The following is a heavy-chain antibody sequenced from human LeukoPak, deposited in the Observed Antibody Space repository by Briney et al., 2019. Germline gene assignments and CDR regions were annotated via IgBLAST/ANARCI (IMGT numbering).Heavy chain of an antibody. J-gene: IGHJ6*02. D-gene: IGHD1/OR15-1a*01. V-gene: IGHV1-69*01. CDR2: IIPIFGTA. Sequence: SVKVSCKASGGTFSSYAISWVRQAPGQGLEWMGEIIPIFGTANYAQKFQGRVTITADESTSTAYMELSSLRSEDTAVYYCATRQGAYYYYGMDVWGQGTTVTVSS. CDR1: GGTFSSYA. CDR3: ATRQGAYYYYGMDV.